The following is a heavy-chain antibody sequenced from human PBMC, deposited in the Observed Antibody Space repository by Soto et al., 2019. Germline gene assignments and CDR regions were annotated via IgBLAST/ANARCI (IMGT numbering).Heavy chain of an antibody. CDR1: GFTVSSNY. D-gene: IGHD6-13*01. J-gene: IGHJ6*02. CDR2: IYSGGST. V-gene: IGHV3-53*01. CDR3: ARDEGYSSSWYVSYYGMDV. Sequence: PGGSLRLSCAVSGFTVSSNYMSWVRQAPGKGLEWVSVIYSGGSTYYADSVKGRFTISRDNSKNTLYLQMNSLRAEDTAVYYCARDEGYSSSWYVSYYGMDVWGQGTTVTVSS.